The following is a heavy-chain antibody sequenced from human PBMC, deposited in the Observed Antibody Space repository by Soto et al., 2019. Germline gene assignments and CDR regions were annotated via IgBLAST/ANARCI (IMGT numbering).Heavy chain of an antibody. CDR2: VNSDGSGT. CDR3: ARRLVSPLYYYYYGMDV. V-gene: IGHV3-74*01. Sequence: PGGSLRLSYAASGFSFSTYWMHWVRLVPGKGLMWVARVNSDGSGTIYADSVKGRFTISRDNAKNTLYLQMNSLTAEDTGVYFCARRLVSPLYYYYYGMDVWGQGTTVTV. D-gene: IGHD1-26*01. J-gene: IGHJ6*02. CDR1: GFSFSTYW.